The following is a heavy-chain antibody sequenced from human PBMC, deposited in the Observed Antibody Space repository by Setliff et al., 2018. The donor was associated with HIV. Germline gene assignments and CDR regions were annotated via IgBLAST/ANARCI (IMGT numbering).Heavy chain of an antibody. CDR3: ARNVAATSAFDI. J-gene: IGHJ3*02. D-gene: IGHD6-19*01. CDR1: NGSISSNSFY. V-gene: IGHV4-39*01. Sequence: PSETLSLTCTVSNGSISSNSFYWGWIRQPPGKGLEWIGTIHYSGSTYYNPSLKSRVSISVDTSKNQFSLKLTSVTAADTAVYYCARNVAATSAFDIWGRGTMVTVSS. CDR2: IHYSGST.